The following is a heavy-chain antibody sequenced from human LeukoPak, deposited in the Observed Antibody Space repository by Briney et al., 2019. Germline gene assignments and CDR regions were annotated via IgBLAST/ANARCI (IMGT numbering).Heavy chain of an antibody. CDR1: GFTFSSYW. D-gene: IGHD3-22*01. CDR3: ARDAYYYDSSGYVDY. Sequence: GGSLRLSCAASGFTFSSYWMHWVRQAPGKGLVWVSRINSDGSSTNCADSVKGRFTISRDNAKNTLYLQMNSLRAEDTAVYYCARDAYYYDSSGYVDYWGQGTLVTVSS. V-gene: IGHV3-74*01. J-gene: IGHJ4*02. CDR2: INSDGSST.